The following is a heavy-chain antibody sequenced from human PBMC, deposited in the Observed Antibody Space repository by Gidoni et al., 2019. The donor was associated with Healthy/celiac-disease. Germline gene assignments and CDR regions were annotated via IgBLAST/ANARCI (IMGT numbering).Heavy chain of an antibody. V-gene: IGHV3-20*01. CDR3: ARAGSSRPYYYYYGMDV. Sequence: EVQPVESGGGVVRPGGSLRLSCSASGFTFDDFGMSWVRQAPGKGLEGVFGINGNGGSAGYADSVKGRFTISRDNAKDSLYLQMNSLRAEDTALYHCARAGSSRPYYYYYGMDVWGQGTTVTVSS. J-gene: IGHJ6*02. CDR2: INGNGGSA. D-gene: IGHD6-13*01. CDR1: GFTFDDFG.